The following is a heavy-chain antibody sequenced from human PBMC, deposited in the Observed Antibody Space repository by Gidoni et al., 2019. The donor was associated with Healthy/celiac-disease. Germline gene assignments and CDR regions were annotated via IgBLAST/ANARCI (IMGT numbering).Heavy chain of an antibody. Sequence: EVQLLESGGGLVQPGGSLSLSCAASGFTFSSYAMSWVRQAPGKGLEWVSAISGSGGSTYYADSVKGRFTISRDNSKNTLYLQMNSLRAEDTAVYYCAKGGLVGGLQSSCDYWGQGTLVTVSS. CDR2: ISGSGGST. D-gene: IGHD2-2*01. CDR1: GFTFSSYA. V-gene: IGHV3-23*01. J-gene: IGHJ4*02. CDR3: AKGGLVGGLQSSCDY.